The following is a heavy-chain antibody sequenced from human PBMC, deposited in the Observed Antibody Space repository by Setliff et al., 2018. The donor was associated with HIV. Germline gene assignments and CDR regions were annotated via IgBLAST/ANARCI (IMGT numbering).Heavy chain of an antibody. CDR1: SGSMTGHY. V-gene: IGHV4-59*08. J-gene: IGHJ3*02. CDR3: ARSLVPSGYYYGRHAFDI. D-gene: IGHD3-22*01. CDR2: IYYSGNT. Sequence: SETLSLTCSVSSGSMTGHYWSWIRQSPGKGLEWIGNIYYSGNTNYNPSFKSRVTISVDTSRNQFSLRVNSVTAADTAVYYCARSLVPSGYYYGRHAFDIWGQGTKVTVSS.